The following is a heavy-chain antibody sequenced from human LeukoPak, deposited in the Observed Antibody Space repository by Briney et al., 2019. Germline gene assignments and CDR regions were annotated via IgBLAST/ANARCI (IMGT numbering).Heavy chain of an antibody. Sequence: GGSLRLSCAASGFTVSNSYVSWVRQAPGKGLEWVSVIYSGGSTYYADSVKGRFTISRDNSKNTLYLQMNSLRAEDTAVYYCAKEQQLVYDYYYYYMDVWGKGTTVTVSS. V-gene: IGHV3-66*01. CDR3: AKEQQLVYDYYYYYMDV. J-gene: IGHJ6*03. D-gene: IGHD6-13*01. CDR1: GFTVSNSY. CDR2: IYSGGST.